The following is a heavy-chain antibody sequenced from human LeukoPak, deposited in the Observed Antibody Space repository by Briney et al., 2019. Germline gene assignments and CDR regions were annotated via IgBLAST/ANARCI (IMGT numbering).Heavy chain of an antibody. J-gene: IGHJ4*02. V-gene: IGHV5-51*01. Sequence: GESLKISCKGSGYSFTNYWIAWVRQMPGRGLEWMVIINPSDSDTRYSPSFQGQVTISADKSISTAYLQWSSLKASDTAMYYCAREVAYCGGDCYSAWDYWGQGTLVTVSS. D-gene: IGHD2-21*02. CDR3: AREVAYCGGDCYSAWDY. CDR1: GYSFTNYW. CDR2: INPSDSDT.